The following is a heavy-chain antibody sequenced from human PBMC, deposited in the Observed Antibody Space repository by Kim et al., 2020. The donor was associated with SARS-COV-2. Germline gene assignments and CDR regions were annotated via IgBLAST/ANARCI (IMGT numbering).Heavy chain of an antibody. D-gene: IGHD1-26*01. CDR3: AKTPGSYYVDY. J-gene: IGHJ4*02. V-gene: IGHV3-53*01. Sequence: TYYADSVRGRFTISRDNSKNTLFLQMNSLRAEDTAVYYCAKTPGSYYVDYWGQGTLVTVSS. CDR2: T.